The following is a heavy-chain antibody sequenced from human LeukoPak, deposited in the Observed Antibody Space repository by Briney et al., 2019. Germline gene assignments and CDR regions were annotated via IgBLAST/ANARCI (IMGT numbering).Heavy chain of an antibody. D-gene: IGHD2-15*01. CDR2: ISSSSSTV. CDR1: GFTFSSYS. V-gene: IGHV3-48*04. J-gene: IGHJ4*02. Sequence: PGGSLRLSCAASGFTFSSYSMNWVRQAPGKGLEWVSYISSSSSTVYYADSVKGRFTISRDNAKNSLYLQMNSLRAEDTAVYYCAREFSYKPTRLENDYWGQGTLVTVSS. CDR3: AREFSYKPTRLENDY.